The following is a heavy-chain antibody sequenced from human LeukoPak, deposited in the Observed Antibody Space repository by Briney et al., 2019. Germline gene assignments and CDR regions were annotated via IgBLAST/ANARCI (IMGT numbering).Heavy chain of an antibody. Sequence: ASVKVSCKASGGTFSSYAISWVRQAPGQGLEWMGRIIPILSIANYAQKFQGRVTITADKSTSTAYMELSSLRSEDTAVYYCASVLRRDGYNFDYWGQGTLVTVSS. CDR3: ASVLRRDGYNFDY. J-gene: IGHJ4*02. CDR1: GGTFSSYA. D-gene: IGHD5-24*01. V-gene: IGHV1-69*04. CDR2: IIPILSIA.